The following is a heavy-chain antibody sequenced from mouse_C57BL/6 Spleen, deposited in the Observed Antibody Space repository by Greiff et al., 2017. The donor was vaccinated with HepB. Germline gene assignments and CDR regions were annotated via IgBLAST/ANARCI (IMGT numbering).Heavy chain of an antibody. CDR1: GYAFSSYW. CDR2: IYPGDGDT. Sequence: QVQLQQSGAELVKPGASVKISCKASGYAFSSYWMNWVKQRPGKGLEWIGQIYPGDGDTNYNGKFKGKATLTADKSSSTAYMQLRSLTSEDSAVYFCARSYYYGSSLDYWGQGTTLTVSS. CDR3: ARSYYYGSSLDY. D-gene: IGHD1-1*01. J-gene: IGHJ2*01. V-gene: IGHV1-80*01.